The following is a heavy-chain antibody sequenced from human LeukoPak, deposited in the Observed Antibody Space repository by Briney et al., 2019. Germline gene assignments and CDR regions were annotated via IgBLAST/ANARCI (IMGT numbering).Heavy chain of an antibody. V-gene: IGHV1-18*01. CDR3: ARRFSGIAARPGAFDI. D-gene: IGHD6-6*01. CDR2: ISAYNGNT. J-gene: IGHJ3*02. Sequence: ASVKVSCKASGYTFTSYGISWVRQAPGQGLEWMGWISAYNGNTNYAQKLQGRVTMTTDTSTSTAYMELRSLRSDDTAVYYCARRFSGIAARPGAFDIWGQGTMVTVSS. CDR1: GYTFTSYG.